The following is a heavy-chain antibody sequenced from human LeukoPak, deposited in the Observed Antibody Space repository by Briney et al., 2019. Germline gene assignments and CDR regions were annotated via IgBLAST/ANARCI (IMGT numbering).Heavy chain of an antibody. V-gene: IGHV1-2*02. CDR3: ARDLGGETYLYYVDY. Sequence: ASVKVSCKASGYTFTAYFVHWVRQAPGQGLEWMGCINPNSGGTNYAQKFQGRVTMTRDTSISTAYMEVSRLRSDDTAVYYCARDLGGETYLYYVDYWGHGTLVTVSS. J-gene: IGHJ4*01. CDR2: INPNSGGT. CDR1: GYTFTAYF. D-gene: IGHD3-10*01.